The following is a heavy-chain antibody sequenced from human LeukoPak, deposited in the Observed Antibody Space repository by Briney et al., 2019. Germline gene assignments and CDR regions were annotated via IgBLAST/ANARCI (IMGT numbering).Heavy chain of an antibody. J-gene: IGHJ4*02. Sequence: SETLSLTCTVSGGSISSGDYYWSWIRQPPGKGLEWIGYIYYSGSTYYNPSLKSRVTISVDTSKNQFSLKLSSVAAADTAVYYCARGVAAAATPDYWGQGTLVTVSS. CDR1: GGSISSGDYY. CDR2: IYYSGST. CDR3: ARGVAAAATPDY. V-gene: IGHV4-30-4*08. D-gene: IGHD6-13*01.